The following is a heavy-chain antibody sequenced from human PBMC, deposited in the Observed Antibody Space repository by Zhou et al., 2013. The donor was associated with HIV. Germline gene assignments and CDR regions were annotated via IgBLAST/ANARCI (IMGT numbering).Heavy chain of an antibody. Sequence: QVQLVQSGAEVKKPGASVKVSCKASGYTFTNYGFSWVRQAPGQGLEWIGGIIPLSGKTTFAKQFQGRVAMTADKSTSTVYMELSALRFDDTAVYYCARALGSKLGMWEFDYWGQGNPGHRLL. CDR3: ARALGSKLGMWEFDY. V-gene: IGHV1-69*10. CDR2: IIPLSGKT. J-gene: IGHJ4*02. CDR1: GYTFTNYG. D-gene: IGHD1-26*01.